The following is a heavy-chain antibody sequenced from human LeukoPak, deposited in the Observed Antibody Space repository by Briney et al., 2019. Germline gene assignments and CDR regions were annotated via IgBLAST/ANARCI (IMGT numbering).Heavy chain of an antibody. D-gene: IGHD3-9*01. J-gene: IGHJ4*02. Sequence: PSETLSLTCAVYGGSFSGYYWSWIRQPPGKGLEWIGEINHSGSTNYNPSLKSRVTISVDTSKNQFSLKLSSVTAADTAVYYCARGKLDFAFWGQGTLVTVSS. CDR2: INHSGST. CDR1: GGSFSGYY. V-gene: IGHV4-34*01. CDR3: ARGKLDFAF.